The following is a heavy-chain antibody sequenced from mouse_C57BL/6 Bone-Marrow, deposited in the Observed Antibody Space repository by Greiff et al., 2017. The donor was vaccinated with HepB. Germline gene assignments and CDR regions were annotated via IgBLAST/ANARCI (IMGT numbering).Heavy chain of an antibody. V-gene: IGHV14-4*01. D-gene: IGHD1-1*01. J-gene: IGHJ4*01. CDR3: TTGPLYGSSPGIYPMDY. CDR2: IDPENGDT. CDR1: GFNIKDDY. Sequence: EVQVVESGAELVRPGASVKLSCTASGFNIKDDYMHWVKQRPEQGLEWIGWIDPENGDTEYASKFQGKATITADTSSNTAYLQLSSLTSEDTAVYYCTTGPLYGSSPGIYPMDYWGQGTSVTVSS.